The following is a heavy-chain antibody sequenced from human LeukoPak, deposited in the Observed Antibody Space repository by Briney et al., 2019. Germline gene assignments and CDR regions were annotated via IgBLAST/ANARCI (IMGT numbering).Heavy chain of an antibody. CDR2: ISPSGDRT. J-gene: IGHJ4*02. V-gene: IGHV3-64*02. CDR1: GFTFSNHP. CDR3: ARNIPVTRWGY. D-gene: IGHD2-21*01. Sequence: GGSLRLSCAASGFTFSNHPMHWVRQASGKRLEYVSAISPSGDRTWYADSVKGRFTISRDNSKNTVYLQMSSLRAEDTAVYYCARNIPVTRWGYWGQGTLVTVSS.